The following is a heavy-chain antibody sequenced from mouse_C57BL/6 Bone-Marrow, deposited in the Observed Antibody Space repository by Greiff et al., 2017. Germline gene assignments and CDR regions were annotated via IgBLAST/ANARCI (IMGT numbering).Heavy chain of an antibody. J-gene: IGHJ3*01. CDR3: ARAGGYFLWFAY. CDR2: ISYDGSN. V-gene: IGHV3-6*01. Sequence: ESGPGLVKPSQSLSLTCSVTGYSITSGYYWNWIRQFPGNKLEWMGYISYDGSNNYNPSLKNRISITRDTSKNQFFLKLNSVTTEDTATYYCARAGGYFLWFAYWGQGTLVTVSA. CDR1: GYSITSGYY. D-gene: IGHD2-3*01.